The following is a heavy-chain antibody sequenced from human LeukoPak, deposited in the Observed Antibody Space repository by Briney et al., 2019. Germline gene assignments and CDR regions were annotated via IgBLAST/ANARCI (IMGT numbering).Heavy chain of an antibody. CDR1: GFTFSSYG. CDR3: ARDRSHYGDYEYFDY. D-gene: IGHD4-17*01. V-gene: IGHV3-30*04. J-gene: IGHJ4*02. Sequence: GGSLRFSCAASGFTFSSYGMPWVRQAPGKGLEWGAVISYDGSNKYYADSVKGRFTISRDNSKNTLYLQMNSLRAEDTAVYYCARDRSHYGDYEYFDYWGQGTLVTVSS. CDR2: ISYDGSNK.